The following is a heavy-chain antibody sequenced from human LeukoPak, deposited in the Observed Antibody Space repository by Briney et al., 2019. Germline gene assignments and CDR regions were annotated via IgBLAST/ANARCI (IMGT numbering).Heavy chain of an antibody. CDR2: IYYSGST. CDR1: GGSISSSSYY. D-gene: IGHD6-13*01. CDR3: AIPGIAAAGTIRADY. V-gene: IGHV4-39*07. Sequence: PSETLSLTCTVSGGSISSSSYYWGWIRQPPGKGLEWIGSIYYSGSTYYNPSLKSRVTISVDTSKNQFSLKLSSVTAADTAVYYCAIPGIAAAGTIRADYWGQGTLVTVSS. J-gene: IGHJ4*02.